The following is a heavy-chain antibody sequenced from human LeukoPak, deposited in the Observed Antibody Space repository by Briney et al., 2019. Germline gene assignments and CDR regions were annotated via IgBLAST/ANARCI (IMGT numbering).Heavy chain of an antibody. CDR1: GFTFSSYA. Sequence: GGSLRLSCAASGFTFSSYAMHWVRQAPGKGLEWVAVISYDGSNKYYADSVKGRFTISRDNSKTTLYLQMNSLRADDTAIYYCAKDRSDNTTWYVGSHWGQGTLVTVSS. CDR2: ISYDGSNK. J-gene: IGHJ4*02. CDR3: AKDRSDNTTWYVGSH. V-gene: IGHV3-30-3*01. D-gene: IGHD6-13*01.